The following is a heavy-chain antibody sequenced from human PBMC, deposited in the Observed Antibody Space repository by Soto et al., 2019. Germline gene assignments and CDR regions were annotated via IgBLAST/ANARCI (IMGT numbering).Heavy chain of an antibody. J-gene: IGHJ6*02. CDR1: GGTFSSYA. CDR2: IIPIFGTA. Sequence: SSVKVSCKASGGTFSSYAISWVRQAPGQGLEWMGGIIPIFGTANYAQKFQGRVTITADESTSTAYMELSSLRSEDTAVYYCARETPDIVVVPAAFPSTYYYGMDVWG. D-gene: IGHD2-2*01. V-gene: IGHV1-69*13. CDR3: ARETPDIVVVPAAFPSTYYYGMDV.